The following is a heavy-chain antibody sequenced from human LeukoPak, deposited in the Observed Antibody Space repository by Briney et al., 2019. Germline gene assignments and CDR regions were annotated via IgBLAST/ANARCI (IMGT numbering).Heavy chain of an antibody. Sequence: GGSLRLSCAASGFTFSSYAMSWVRQAPGKGLEWVSAISGSGGSTYYADSVKGRFTISRDNSKNTLYMQMNSLRAEDTAVYYFAKHGPYYYVSSGYYPAYFDYWGQGTLVIVSS. J-gene: IGHJ4*02. CDR1: GFTFSSYA. D-gene: IGHD3-22*01. CDR2: ISGSGGST. V-gene: IGHV3-23*01. CDR3: AKHGPYYYVSSGYYPAYFDY.